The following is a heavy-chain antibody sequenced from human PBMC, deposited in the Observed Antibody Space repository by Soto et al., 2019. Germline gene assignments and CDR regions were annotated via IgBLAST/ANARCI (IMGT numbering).Heavy chain of an antibody. CDR1: GFIFSDYY. CDR2: IASSSSTI. Sequence: GGSLRLSCAASGFIFSDYYMTWIRQAPGKGLEWVSYIASSSSTIAYADSVKGRFTISRDNAKNSLYLQMNSLTAEDTAVYYCARVSDFWSGYYQTYYFDYWGQGTLVTV. J-gene: IGHJ4*02. CDR3: ARVSDFWSGYYQTYYFDY. V-gene: IGHV3-11*01. D-gene: IGHD3-3*01.